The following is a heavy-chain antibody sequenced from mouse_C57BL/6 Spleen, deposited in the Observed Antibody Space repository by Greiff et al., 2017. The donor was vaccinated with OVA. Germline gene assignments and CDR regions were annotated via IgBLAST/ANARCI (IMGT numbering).Heavy chain of an antibody. J-gene: IGHJ2*01. CDR2: INPNNGGT. V-gene: IGHV1-26*01. D-gene: IGHD4-1*01. CDR1: GYTFTDYY. Sequence: EVQLQQSGPELVKPGASVKISCKASGYTFTDYYMNWVKQSHGKSLEWIGDINPNNGGTNYNQKFKGKAPLTVDKSSSTAYMALRSLTSEDSAVYDCARKVGREGWAFDDWGKGTTLTVSS. CDR3: ARKVGREGWAFDD.